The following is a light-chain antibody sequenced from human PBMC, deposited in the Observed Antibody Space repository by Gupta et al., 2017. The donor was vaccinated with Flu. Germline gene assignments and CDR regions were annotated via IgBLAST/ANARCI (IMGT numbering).Light chain of an antibody. CDR2: EGS. V-gene: IGLV2-23*01. CDR1: SSDVGSYNL. CDR3: CSYAGSGTYYV. Sequence: ITISCTGTSSDVGSYNLVSWYQQNPGKAPKLMIYEGSKRPSGVSNRFSGSKSGNTASLTISGLQADDEADYYCCSYAGSGTYYVFGTGTKVTVL. J-gene: IGLJ1*01.